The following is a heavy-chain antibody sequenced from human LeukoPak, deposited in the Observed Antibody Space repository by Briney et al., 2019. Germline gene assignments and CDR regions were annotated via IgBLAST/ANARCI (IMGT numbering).Heavy chain of an antibody. D-gene: IGHD3-22*01. CDR2: IYYSGST. V-gene: IGHV4-59*01. CDR1: GGSISSYY. Sequence: PSETLSLTCAVSGGSISSYYWSWTRQPPGKGLAWIGYIYYSGSTNYNPSLKSRVTISVDTSKNQFSLKLSSVTAADTAVYYCARSNSSGYPFVDWGQGTLVTVSS. CDR3: ARSNSSGYPFVD. J-gene: IGHJ4*02.